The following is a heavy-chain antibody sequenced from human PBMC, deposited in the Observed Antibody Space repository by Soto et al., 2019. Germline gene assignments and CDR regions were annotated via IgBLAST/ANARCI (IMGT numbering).Heavy chain of an antibody. CDR2: INPMFIEP. Sequence: QMRLVQSGAEVKKPGSSVTVSCKASGVTFSNFAFSWVRRAPGQGREWLGGINPMFIEPDYAQKFRERITIVADESTSTVYLELRSLRSDDTGVYFCSRDPHSTGWGSHTVYGMDVWGQGTKVTVTP. D-gene: IGHD6-19*01. CDR3: SRDPHSTGWGSHTVYGMDV. CDR1: GVTFSNFA. J-gene: IGHJ6*01. V-gene: IGHV1-69*01.